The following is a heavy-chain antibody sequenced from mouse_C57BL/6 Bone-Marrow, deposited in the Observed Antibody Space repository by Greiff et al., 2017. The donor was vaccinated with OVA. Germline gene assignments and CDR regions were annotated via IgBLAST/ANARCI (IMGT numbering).Heavy chain of an antibody. D-gene: IGHD1-1*01. CDR2: ISNGGGST. CDR3: ARGNYYGSSYWYFDV. V-gene: IGHV5-12*01. Sequence: EVHLVESGGGLVQPGGSLKLSCAASGFTFSDYYMYWVRQTPEKRLEWVAYISNGGGSTYYPDTVKGRFTISRDNAKNTLYLQMSRLKSEDTAMYYCARGNYYGSSYWYFDVWGTGTTVTVSS. J-gene: IGHJ1*03. CDR1: GFTFSDYY.